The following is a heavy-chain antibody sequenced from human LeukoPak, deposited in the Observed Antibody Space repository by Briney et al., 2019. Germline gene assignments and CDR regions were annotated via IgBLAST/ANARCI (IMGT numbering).Heavy chain of an antibody. V-gene: IGHV1-18*01. Sequence: ASVKVSCKASGYTFSSHGISWVRQAPGQGLEWMGWISAYNGITNYAQKVQGRVTMTTDTSTSTAYMELRSLRSDDTAVYYCARDRWGYSYGGDWGQGTLVTVSS. CDR3: ARDRWGYSYGGD. CDR1: GYTFSSHG. D-gene: IGHD5-18*01. CDR2: ISAYNGIT. J-gene: IGHJ4*02.